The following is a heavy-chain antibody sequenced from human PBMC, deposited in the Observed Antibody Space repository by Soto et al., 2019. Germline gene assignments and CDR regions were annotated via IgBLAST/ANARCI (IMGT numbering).Heavy chain of an antibody. D-gene: IGHD3-3*01. CDR3: AKYHGYDFWSGPEAYYFDY. Sequence: ETLSLTCAASGCTFSSYSNNWGRIPQAPGLGLEWIGSIYDSGSTSYNPSLKGRVTISVDTSKNQFSLKLSSVIAADTAVYYCAKYHGYDFWSGPEAYYFDYWGQGTLVTVSS. CDR2: IYDSGST. V-gene: IGHV4-39*01. J-gene: IGHJ4*02. CDR1: GCTFSSYSNN.